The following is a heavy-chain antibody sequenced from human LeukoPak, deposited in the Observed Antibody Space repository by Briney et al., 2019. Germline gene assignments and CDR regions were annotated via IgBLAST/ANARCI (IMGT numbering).Heavy chain of an antibody. V-gene: IGHV1-18*04. D-gene: IGHD3-10*01. CDR2: ISAYNGNT. CDR1: GYTFTSYY. Sequence: ASVKVSCKASGYTFTSYYMHWVRQAPGQGLEWMGWISAYNGNTNYAQKLQGRVTMTTDTSTSTAYMELRSLRSDDTAVYYCAESSPSLAGAFDIWGQGTMVTVSS. CDR3: AESSPSLAGAFDI. J-gene: IGHJ3*02.